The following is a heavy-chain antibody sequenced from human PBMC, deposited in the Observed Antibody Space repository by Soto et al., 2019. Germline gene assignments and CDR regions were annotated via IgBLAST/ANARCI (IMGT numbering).Heavy chain of an antibody. V-gene: IGHV4-28*01. D-gene: IGHD5-18*01. CDR2: IYYSGST. CDR3: ARSGGYSYQYAFDI. CDR1: GYSISSSNW. Sequence: XGTLSLTCAVSGYSISSSNWWCWIRQPPGKGLEWIGYIYYSGSTYYNPSLKSRVTMSVDTSKNQLSLKLSSVTAVDTAVYYCARSGGYSYQYAFDIWGQGTMVTVSS. J-gene: IGHJ3*02.